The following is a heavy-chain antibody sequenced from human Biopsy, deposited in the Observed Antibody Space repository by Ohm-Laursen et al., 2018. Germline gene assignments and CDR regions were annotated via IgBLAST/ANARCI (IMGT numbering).Heavy chain of an antibody. CDR2: LNPVSGKP. CDR1: GYTFTSYD. CDR3: GRAVRNHLLTDP. D-gene: IGHD1-26*01. J-gene: IGHJ5*02. V-gene: IGHV1-8*01. Sequence: GASVKVSCKASGYTFTSYDITWVRQASGQGPEWIGWLNPVSGKPNFGQKFRGRVTVTSDTSISTAYMELSGLTSDDTATYYCGRAVRNHLLTDPWGQGTLVTVTS.